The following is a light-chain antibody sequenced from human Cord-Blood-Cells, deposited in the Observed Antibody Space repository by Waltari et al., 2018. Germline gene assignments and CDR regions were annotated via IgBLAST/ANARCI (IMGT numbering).Light chain of an antibody. CDR3: QAWDSSHVV. CDR2: QES. V-gene: IGLV3-1*01. J-gene: IGLJ2*01. CDR1: KLGDNY. Sequence: SYELTQPPSVSVSPGQTASITCSGDKLGDNYACWYQQKPGQSPVLVIYQESKRPSGIPGRFSGSNSGNTATLTISGTQAMDEADYYCQAWDSSHVVFGGGTKLTVL.